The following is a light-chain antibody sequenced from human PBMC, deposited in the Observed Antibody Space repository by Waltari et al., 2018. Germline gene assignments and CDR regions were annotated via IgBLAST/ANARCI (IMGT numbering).Light chain of an antibody. Sequence: EIVLTQSPGTLSLSPGERATLSCRASQSVSRALRTLAWLQQKPGQAPRFLIYDASTRATCIPDRFSGSGSRTDFTLTISRLEPDDFAVYYCQRYGTLPATFGQGTKVEIK. CDR2: DAS. CDR3: QRYGTLPAT. CDR1: QSVSRALRT. J-gene: IGKJ1*01. V-gene: IGKV3-20*01.